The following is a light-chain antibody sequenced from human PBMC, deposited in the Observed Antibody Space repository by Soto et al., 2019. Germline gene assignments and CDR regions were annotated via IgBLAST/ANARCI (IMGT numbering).Light chain of an antibody. J-gene: IGKJ2*02. V-gene: IGKV1-33*01. CDR3: QQYDNPPRT. Sequence: DIQMTQSPSSLSASVGDRVTITCQASQDISNYLNWYQQKQGKAPKLLIYDASNLETAVPSRFSGSCSGTDFTIIISRLQHEDIATYYCQQYDNPPRTFGQGTKLEIK. CDR1: QDISNY. CDR2: DAS.